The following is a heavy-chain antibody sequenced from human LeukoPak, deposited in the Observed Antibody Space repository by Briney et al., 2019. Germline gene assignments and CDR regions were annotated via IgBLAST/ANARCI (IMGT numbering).Heavy chain of an antibody. Sequence: SETLSLTCAVYGGSFSGYYWSWIRQPPGKGLEWIGDINHSGSTNYNPSLKSRVTISVDTSKNQFSLKLSSVTAADTAVYYCARGPPTQYCSGGSCYSGWFDPWGQGTLVTVSS. D-gene: IGHD2-15*01. V-gene: IGHV4-34*01. CDR3: ARGPPTQYCSGGSCYSGWFDP. CDR2: INHSGST. CDR1: GGSFSGYY. J-gene: IGHJ5*02.